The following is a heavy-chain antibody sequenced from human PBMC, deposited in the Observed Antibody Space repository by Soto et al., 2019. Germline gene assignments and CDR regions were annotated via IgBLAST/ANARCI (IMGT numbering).Heavy chain of an antibody. Sequence: QLQLEESGPGLVKPSETLSLTSTVSGGSVTASNYWGWIRQPPGKGLEWIGSTASYNPSLKSRVTISVDTSKNQFSLKLHSVTTADTAVYYCARADAPYYYDYSGFYFGYWGQGTLVTVSP. CDR3: ARADAPYYYDYSGFYFGY. D-gene: IGHD3-22*01. CDR1: GGSVTASNY. J-gene: IGHJ4*02. CDR2: TA. V-gene: IGHV4-61*05.